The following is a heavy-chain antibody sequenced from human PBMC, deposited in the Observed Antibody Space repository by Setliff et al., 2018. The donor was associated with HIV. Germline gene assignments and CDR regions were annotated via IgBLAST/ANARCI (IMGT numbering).Heavy chain of an antibody. CDR1: TFSDYS. Sequence: TFSDYSMSWVRQAPGKGLEWVSYISSSSSTIYYADSVKGRFTISGDNAKNSLYLQMNSLRAEDTAVYYCARGIYTGYDHFDYWGQGTLVTVSS. CDR3: ARGIYTGYDHFDY. CDR2: ISSSSSTI. J-gene: IGHJ4*02. V-gene: IGHV3-48*01. D-gene: IGHD5-12*01.